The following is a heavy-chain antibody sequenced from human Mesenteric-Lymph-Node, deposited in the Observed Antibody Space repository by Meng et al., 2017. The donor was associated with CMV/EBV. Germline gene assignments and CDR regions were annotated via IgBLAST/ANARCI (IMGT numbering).Heavy chain of an antibody. CDR3: GRDHVGIVGATVDY. CDR1: GYTFSSYG. J-gene: IGHJ4*02. V-gene: IGHV1-18*01. D-gene: IGHD1-26*01. CDR2: ISAYNANT. Sequence: SGYTFSSYGISWVRQAPGQGREWMGWISAYNANTKYAQKLQGRVTMTTDTSTSTAYMELRSLRSDDTAVYYCGRDHVGIVGATVDYWGQGTLVTVSS.